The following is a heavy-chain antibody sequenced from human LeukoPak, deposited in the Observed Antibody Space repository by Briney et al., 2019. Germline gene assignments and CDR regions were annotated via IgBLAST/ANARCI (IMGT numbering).Heavy chain of an antibody. D-gene: IGHD3-3*01. V-gene: IGHV4-34*01. Sequence: PSETLSLTCAVYGGSFSGYYWSWIRQPPGKGLEWIGKINHSGSTNYNPSLNSRVTISVDTSKNQFSLKLRSVTAAGTAVYYCARGRITIFGVVHYYYYMDVWGKGTTVTVSS. CDR1: GGSFSGYY. CDR2: INHSGST. J-gene: IGHJ6*03. CDR3: ARGRITIFGVVHYYYYMDV.